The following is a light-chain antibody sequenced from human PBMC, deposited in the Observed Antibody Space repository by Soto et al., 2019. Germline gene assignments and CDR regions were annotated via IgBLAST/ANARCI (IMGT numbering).Light chain of an antibody. CDR1: QSISSY. J-gene: IGKJ4*01. CDR3: QQSYSTP. V-gene: IGKV1-39*01. CDR2: AAS. Sequence: IQMTQYPSSLSSSFGDRVTITCRASQSISSYLNWYQQKPGKAPKLLIYAASSLQSGVPSRFSVSGSGTDFTLTISSTQPEDLATYYCQQSYSTPFGGGTKVDIK.